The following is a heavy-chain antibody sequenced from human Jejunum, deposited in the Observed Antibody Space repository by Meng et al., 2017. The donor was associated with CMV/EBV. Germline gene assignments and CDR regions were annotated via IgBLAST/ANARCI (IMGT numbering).Heavy chain of an antibody. CDR3: ARGGVLLWFGELGFDY. CDR2: IKQDGSEK. V-gene: IGHV3-7*01. J-gene: IGHJ4*02. CDR1: TFSSYW. Sequence: TFSSYWVSWVRQAPGKGLEWVANIKQDGSEKYYVDSVKGRFTISRDNAKNSLYLQMNSLRAEDTAVYYCARGGVLLWFGELGFDYWGQGTLVTVSS. D-gene: IGHD3-10*01.